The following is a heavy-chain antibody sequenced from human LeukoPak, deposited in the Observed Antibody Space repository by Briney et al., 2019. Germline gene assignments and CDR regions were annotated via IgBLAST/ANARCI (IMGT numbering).Heavy chain of an antibody. CDR2: IYPGDSDT. CDR1: GYSFTSYW. V-gene: IGHV5-51*01. J-gene: IGHJ4*02. Sequence: GESLKISCKGSGYSFTSYWIGWVRQMPGKGLEWMGIIYPGDSDTRYSPSFQGQVTISADKSISTAYLQWSSLKAWDTAMYYCARPYCSGGSCYSGYFDYWGQGTLVTVSS. D-gene: IGHD2-15*01. CDR3: ARPYCSGGSCYSGYFDY.